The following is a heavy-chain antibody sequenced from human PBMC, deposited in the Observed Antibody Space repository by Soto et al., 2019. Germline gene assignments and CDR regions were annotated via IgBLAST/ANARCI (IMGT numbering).Heavy chain of an antibody. CDR3: ARRLIAAAGTDAFDI. D-gene: IGHD6-13*01. J-gene: IGHJ3*02. V-gene: IGHV1-2*02. Sequence: QVQLVQSGAEVKKPGASVKVSCKASGYTFTGYYMHWVRQAPGQGLEWMGWINPNSGGTNYAQKFQGGVTMTRDTSISTAYMELSRLRSDDTAVYYCARRLIAAAGTDAFDIWGQGTMVTVSS. CDR1: GYTFTGYY. CDR2: INPNSGGT.